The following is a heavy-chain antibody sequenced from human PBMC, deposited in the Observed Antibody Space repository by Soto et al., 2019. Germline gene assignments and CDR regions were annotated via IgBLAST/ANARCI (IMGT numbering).Heavy chain of an antibody. J-gene: IGHJ4*02. CDR3: TIVRVADSALDH. CDR2: MSYDGSDT. V-gene: IGHV3-30*02. Sequence: GGSLRLSCLVSGFIFSNNGMHWVRQTPGKGLEWVAFMSYDGSDTFYADSVKGRFTISRDNSKNTLFLHMSNLRAEDTAMYYCTIVRVADSALDHWGKVTLVTVSS. CDR1: GFIFSNNG. D-gene: IGHD2-8*02.